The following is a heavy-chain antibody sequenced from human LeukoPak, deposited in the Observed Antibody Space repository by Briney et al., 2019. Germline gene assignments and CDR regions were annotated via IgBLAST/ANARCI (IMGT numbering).Heavy chain of an antibody. CDR3: ARVPGYCSSTSCYSGWFDP. V-gene: IGHV4-31*03. J-gene: IGHJ5*02. CDR2: IYYSRST. CDR1: GGSISSGGYY. Sequence: PSETLSLTCTVSGGSISSGGYYWSWVRQHPGKGLEWIGYIYYSRSTYYNPSLKSRVTISVDTSKNQFSLKLSSVTAADTAVYYCARVPGYCSSTSCYSGWFDPWGQGTLVTVSS. D-gene: IGHD2-2*02.